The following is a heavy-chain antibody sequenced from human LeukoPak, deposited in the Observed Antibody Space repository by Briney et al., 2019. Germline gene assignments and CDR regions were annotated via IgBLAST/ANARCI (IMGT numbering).Heavy chain of an antibody. Sequence: PGGSLRLSCAASGFTFGSQNMNWARQAPGKGLEWLSFISGGGETIVYSDSVKGRFTISRDNAQNSLYLQMNSLRDEDTAVYYCARGLGSSWFYRWGQGTLVIVSS. CDR3: ARGLGSSWFYR. V-gene: IGHV3-48*02. J-gene: IGHJ4*02. CDR2: ISGGGETI. CDR1: GFTFGSQN. D-gene: IGHD6-13*01.